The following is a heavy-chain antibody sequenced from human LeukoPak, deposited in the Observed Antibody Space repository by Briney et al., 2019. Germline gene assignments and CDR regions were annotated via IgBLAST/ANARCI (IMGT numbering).Heavy chain of an antibody. CDR3: ARHMLGGYNIYYFDY. D-gene: IGHD5-24*01. CDR2: IYYSGST. V-gene: IGHV4-39*01. Sequence: PSETLSLTCTVSGGSISSSSYYCGWIRRPPGKGLEWIGSIYYSGSTYYNPSLKSRVTISVDTSKNQFSLKLSSVTAADTAVYYCARHMLGGYNIYYFDYWGQGTLVTVSS. J-gene: IGHJ4*02. CDR1: GGSISSSSYY.